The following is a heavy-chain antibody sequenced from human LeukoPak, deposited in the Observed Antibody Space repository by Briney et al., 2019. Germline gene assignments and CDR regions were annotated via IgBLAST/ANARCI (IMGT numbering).Heavy chain of an antibody. CDR2: IYYSGST. CDR1: GGSISSSSYY. J-gene: IGHJ2*01. D-gene: IGHD2-15*01. V-gene: IGHV4-39*07. CDR3: ARNTSPGGYFDL. Sequence: SETLSLTCTVSGGSISSSSYYWGWIRQPPGKGLERIGSIYYSGSTYYNPSLMSRVTISVDTSKNQFSLKLSSVSAADTAVYYCARNTSPGGYFDLWGRGTLVTVSS.